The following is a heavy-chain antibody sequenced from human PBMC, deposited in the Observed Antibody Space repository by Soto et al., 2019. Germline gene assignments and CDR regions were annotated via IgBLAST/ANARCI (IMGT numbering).Heavy chain of an antibody. V-gene: IGHV3-21*01. CDR2: ISSSSSYI. CDR3: ARSWGSRENYYYYYGMDV. D-gene: IGHD6-13*01. J-gene: IGHJ6*02. Sequence: GGSLRLSCAASGFTFSSYSMNWVRQAPGKGLEWVSSISSSSSYIYYADSVKGRFTISRDNAKNSLYLQMNSLRAEDTAVYYCARSWGSRENYYYYYGMDVWGQGTTVTAP. CDR1: GFTFSSYS.